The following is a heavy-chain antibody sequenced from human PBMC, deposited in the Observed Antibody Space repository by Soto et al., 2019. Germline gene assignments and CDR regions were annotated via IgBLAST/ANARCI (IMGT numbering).Heavy chain of an antibody. V-gene: IGHV3-48*01. CDR2: ISSISSTI. Sequence: EVQLVESGGGLVQPGGSLRLSCAASGFTFSSYSMNWVRQAPGKGLEWVSYISSISSTIYYADSVKGRFTISRDNAKNSQYLQMNSLGAEDTAVYYWARLPPFGVFPGFDYWGQGTLVTVSS. D-gene: IGHD3-3*01. CDR3: ARLPPFGVFPGFDY. CDR1: GFTFSSYS. J-gene: IGHJ4*02.